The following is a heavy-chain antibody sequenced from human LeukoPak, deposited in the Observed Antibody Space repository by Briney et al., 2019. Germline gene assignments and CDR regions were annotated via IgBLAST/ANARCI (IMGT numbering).Heavy chain of an antibody. CDR1: GGSFSGYY. J-gene: IGHJ4*02. D-gene: IGHD3-10*01. CDR2: INHSGST. Sequence: PPETLSLTCAVYGGSFSGYYWSWIRQPPGKGLEWIGEINHSGSTNYNPSLKSRVTISVDTSKNQFSLKLSSVTAADTAVYYCARACYGSGSSYFDYWGQGTLVTVSS. V-gene: IGHV4-34*01. CDR3: ARACYGSGSSYFDY.